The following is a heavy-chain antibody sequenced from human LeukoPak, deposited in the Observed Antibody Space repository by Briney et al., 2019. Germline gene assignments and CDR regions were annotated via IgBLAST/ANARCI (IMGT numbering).Heavy chain of an antibody. D-gene: IGHD2-2*02. CDR1: GGSISSYY. Sequence: SETLSLTCTVSGGSISSYYWSWIRQPPGKGLEWIGYIYYSGSTNYNPSLKSRVIISVDTSKNQFSLKLSSVTAADTAVYYCARVSAAIRYYYYYGMDVWGQGTTVTVSS. V-gene: IGHV4-59*01. CDR2: IYYSGST. CDR3: ARVSAAIRYYYYYGMDV. J-gene: IGHJ6*02.